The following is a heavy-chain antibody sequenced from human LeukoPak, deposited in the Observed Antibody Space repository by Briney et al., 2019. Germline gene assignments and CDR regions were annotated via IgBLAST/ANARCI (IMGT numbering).Heavy chain of an antibody. V-gene: IGHV4-61*01. CDR2: IYYSGST. CDR1: GGSISGSSYY. CDR3: ARDGLFWSGYYNWFDP. J-gene: IGHJ5*02. D-gene: IGHD3-3*01. Sequence: PSETLSLTCTVSGGSISGSSYYWSWIRQPPGKGLEWIGYIYYSGSTNYNPSLKSRVTISVDTSKNQFSLKLSSVTAADTAVYYCARDGLFWSGYYNWFDPWGQGTLVTVSS.